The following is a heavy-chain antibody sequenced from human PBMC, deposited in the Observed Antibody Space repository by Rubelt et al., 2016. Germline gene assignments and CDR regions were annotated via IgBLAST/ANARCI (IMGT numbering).Heavy chain of an antibody. CDR3: AKTGARYYFDY. D-gene: IGHD1-1*01. CDR2: INPNSGDT. J-gene: IGHJ4*02. CDR1: GYTFTGYY. Sequence: QVQLVQSGAEVKKPGASVKVSCKASGYTFTGYYMHWVRQAPGQGLEWMGRINPNSGDTNFDKKFQGRVTMTRDTSISTAYMELSRLRSDDTAVYYCAKTGARYYFDYWGQGTLVTVSA. V-gene: IGHV1-2*06.